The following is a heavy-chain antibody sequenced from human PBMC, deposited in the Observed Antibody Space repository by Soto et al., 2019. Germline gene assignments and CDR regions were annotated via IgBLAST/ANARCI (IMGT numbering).Heavy chain of an antibody. CDR2: ISAYNGNT. D-gene: IGHD3-10*02. Sequence: QVELVQSGAEVKKPGASVKVSCKASGYTFTSYGISWVRQAPGPGLEWMGWISAYNGNTNYAQKLQGRVTMTPDTSTSTAYMELRSLRSDDTAVYDCARALFGELYHRHYGMDVWGQGTTVTFSS. J-gene: IGHJ6*02. CDR1: GYTFTSYG. CDR3: ARALFGELYHRHYGMDV. V-gene: IGHV1-18*04.